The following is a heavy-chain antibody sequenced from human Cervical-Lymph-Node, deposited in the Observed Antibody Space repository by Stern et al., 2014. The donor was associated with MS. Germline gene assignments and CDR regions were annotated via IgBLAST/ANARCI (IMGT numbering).Heavy chain of an antibody. J-gene: IGHJ4*02. CDR3: ARHAGIASAGDY. V-gene: IGHV5-51*01. CDR1: GYNFADSW. CDR2: IYPADSDA. Sequence: VQLQESGAELRKPGESLRISCKGSGYNFADSWIGWVRQMPGKGLEWVGSIYPADSDARYSPSFQGQVSISADKYTTTAFLQWRSLKSSDTGTYFCARHAGIASAGDYWGQGTLVTVSS. D-gene: IGHD6-25*01.